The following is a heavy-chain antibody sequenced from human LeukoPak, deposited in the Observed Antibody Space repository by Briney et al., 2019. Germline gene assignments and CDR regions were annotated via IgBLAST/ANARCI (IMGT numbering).Heavy chain of an antibody. Sequence: GGSLRLPCAASGFTFSSYTMNWVRQAPGKGLEWVSSISRSNSFIYYADSVKGRFTISRDDARNSLYLQMNSLRAEDTAVYYCASHYGSGSSPFDHWGQGTLVTVST. CDR1: GFTFSSYT. J-gene: IGHJ4*02. CDR2: ISRSNSFI. CDR3: ASHYGSGSSPFDH. D-gene: IGHD3-10*01. V-gene: IGHV3-21*01.